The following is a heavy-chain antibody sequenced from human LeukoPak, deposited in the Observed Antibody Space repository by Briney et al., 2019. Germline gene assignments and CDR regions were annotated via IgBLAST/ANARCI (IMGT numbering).Heavy chain of an antibody. CDR2: IYYSGNT. J-gene: IGHJ4*02. D-gene: IGHD3-10*01. CDR1: GVSISSYY. CDR3: ARQSPYDYGPYYFDY. Sequence: KPWETLSLTCTVSGVSISSYYWSWIRQTPGKGLEWIGYIYYSGNTDYNPSLKSRVTISLDTSKNQFSLKLSSVTAADTAVYYCARQSPYDYGPYYFDYWGQGTLVTVSS. V-gene: IGHV4-59*01.